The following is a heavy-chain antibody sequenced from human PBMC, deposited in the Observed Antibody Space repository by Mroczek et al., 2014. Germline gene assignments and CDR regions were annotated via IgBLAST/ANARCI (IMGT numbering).Heavy chain of an antibody. CDR3: ARDGGGYSYGYYYYYGMDV. CDR2: IYYSGST. V-gene: IGHV4-59*01. D-gene: IGHD5-18*01. CDR1: GGSISSYY. J-gene: IGHJ6*02. Sequence: QVQLQQWGPGLVKPSETLSLTCTVSGGSISSYYWSWIRQPPGKGLEWIGYIYYSGSTNYNPSLKSRVTISVDTSKNQFSLKLSSVTAADTAVYYCARDGGGYSYGYYYYYGMDVWGQGTTVTVSS.